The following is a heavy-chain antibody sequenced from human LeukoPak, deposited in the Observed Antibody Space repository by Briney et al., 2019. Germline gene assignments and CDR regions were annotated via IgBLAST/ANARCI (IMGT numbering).Heavy chain of an antibody. CDR3: AREPAMTYYFDY. J-gene: IGHJ4*02. Sequence: GASVKVSWKASGYTFTDYYMHWVRQAPGQGLEWMGMINPGGGSTTYAQKFQDRVTMTRDTSTSTVYMELSSLRSEDTAVYYCAREPAMTYYFDYWGQGSLVTVSS. D-gene: IGHD5-18*01. CDR1: GYTFTDYY. CDR2: INPGGGST. V-gene: IGHV1-46*01.